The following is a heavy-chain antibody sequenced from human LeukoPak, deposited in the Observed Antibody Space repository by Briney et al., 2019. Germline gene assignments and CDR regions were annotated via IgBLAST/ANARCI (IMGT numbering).Heavy chain of an antibody. V-gene: IGHV4-59*01. D-gene: IGHD4-17*01. CDR1: GGSISSYY. Sequence: PSETQSLTCTVSGGSISSYYWSWIRQPPGKGLEWIGYIYYSGSTNYNPSLKSRVTISVDTSKNQFSLKLSSVTAADTAVYYCARVIPTVTTSWFDPWGQGTLVTVSS. CDR2: IYYSGST. CDR3: ARVIPTVTTSWFDP. J-gene: IGHJ5*02.